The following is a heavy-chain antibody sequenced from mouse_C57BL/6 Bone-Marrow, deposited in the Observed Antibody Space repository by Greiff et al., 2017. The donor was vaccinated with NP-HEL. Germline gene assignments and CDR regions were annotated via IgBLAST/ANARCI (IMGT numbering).Heavy chain of an antibody. V-gene: IGHV14-4*01. CDR1: GFNIKDDY. Sequence: EVQLQQSGAELVRPGASVKLSCTASGFNIKDDYMHWVKQRPEQGLEWIGWIDPENGYTEYASKFQGKATIAADTSSNTAYLQLSSLTSEDTAVYYCTTDYYGSLYCFDYWGQGTTLTVSS. J-gene: IGHJ2*01. CDR2: IDPENGYT. CDR3: TTDYYGSLYCFDY. D-gene: IGHD1-1*01.